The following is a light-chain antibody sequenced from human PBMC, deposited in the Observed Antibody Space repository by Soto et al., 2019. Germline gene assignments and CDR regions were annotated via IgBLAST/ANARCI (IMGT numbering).Light chain of an antibody. J-gene: IGKJ4*01. CDR3: QQYNNWPPLT. Sequence: EIVLTQSPATLSVSPGERATLSCRASQSVSKNLAWYQQKPGQAPRLVIYGASTRATGIPARFSGSGPGTEFTLTISSLQSEDFAVYYCQQYNNWPPLTFGGGTKVDIK. V-gene: IGKV3-15*01. CDR2: GAS. CDR1: QSVSKN.